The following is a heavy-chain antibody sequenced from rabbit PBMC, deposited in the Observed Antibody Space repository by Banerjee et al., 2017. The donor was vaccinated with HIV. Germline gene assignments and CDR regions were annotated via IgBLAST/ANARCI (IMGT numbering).Heavy chain of an antibody. J-gene: IGHJ4*01. CDR2: IYTGSSGST. D-gene: IGHD6-1*01. V-gene: IGHV1S45*01. CDR3: ARAGATYGYGGYDGALNL. CDR1: GFSFSSNYY. Sequence: QEQLEESGGDLVKPEGSLTLTCTASGFSFSSNYYMCWVRQAPGKGLEWIACIYTGSSGSTYYASWAKGRFTISKTSSTTVTLQMTSLTAADTATYFCARAGATYGYGGYDGALNLWGQGTLVTVS.